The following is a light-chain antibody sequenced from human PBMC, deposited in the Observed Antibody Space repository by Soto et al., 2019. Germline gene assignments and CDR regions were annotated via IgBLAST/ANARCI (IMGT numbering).Light chain of an antibody. CDR2: GAS. V-gene: IGKV3-15*01. J-gene: IGKJ1*01. CDR1: QSVNSD. Sequence: SPPSPTQSVSPGERATLSCRASQSVNSDLAWYQKKPGQAPRLLIYGASTRATGIPARFSGGGSGTEFTLTISSLQSEDFAVYYCQQNDNWPRTFGQGTKVDIK. CDR3: QQNDNWPRT.